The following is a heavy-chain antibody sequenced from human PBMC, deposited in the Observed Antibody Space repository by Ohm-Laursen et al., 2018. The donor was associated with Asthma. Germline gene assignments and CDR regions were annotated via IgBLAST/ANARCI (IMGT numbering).Heavy chain of an antibody. CDR1: GLSFSQYT. D-gene: IGHD3-3*01. V-gene: IGHV3-30-3*01. CDR2: GGSYYDGGLK. Sequence: SLRLSCAASGLSFSQYTFHWVRQAPGKGLEWVAVGGSYYDGGLKYYADSVNGRFTVSRDDSKNTLYLQMNSLRPDDTAVYYCARDVMEWYLPAFDFWGQGTLVTVSS. CDR3: ARDVMEWYLPAFDF. J-gene: IGHJ4*02.